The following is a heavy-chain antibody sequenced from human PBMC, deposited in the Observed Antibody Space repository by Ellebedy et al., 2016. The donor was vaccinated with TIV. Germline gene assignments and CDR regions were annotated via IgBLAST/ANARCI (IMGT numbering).Heavy chain of an antibody. D-gene: IGHD2/OR15-2a*01. Sequence: GESLKISCAASGFTFSNYAMHWVRQAPGKGLEWVADIWYDGSNIYYADYVKGRFTISRDNSENTLYLQMNSLRAEDTGVYYCATERRNYYNGMDVWGQGTTVTVSS. CDR2: IWYDGSNI. J-gene: IGHJ6*02. CDR1: GFTFSNYA. V-gene: IGHV3-33*08. CDR3: ATERRNYYNGMDV.